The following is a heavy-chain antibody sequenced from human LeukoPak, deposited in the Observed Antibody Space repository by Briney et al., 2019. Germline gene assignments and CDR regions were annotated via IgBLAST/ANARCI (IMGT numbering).Heavy chain of an antibody. J-gene: IGHJ5*02. CDR3: ARDRFPYYSSFDWFDP. CDR2: ISAHNGNT. V-gene: IGHV1-18*01. CDR1: GYTFTSYG. D-gene: IGHD3-10*01. Sequence: ASVKVSCKASGYTFTSYGISWVRQAPGQGLEWMGWISAHNGNTNYAQKLQGRVTMTTDTSTSTAYMELRSLRSDDTAVYYCARDRFPYYSSFDWFDPWGQGTLVTVSS.